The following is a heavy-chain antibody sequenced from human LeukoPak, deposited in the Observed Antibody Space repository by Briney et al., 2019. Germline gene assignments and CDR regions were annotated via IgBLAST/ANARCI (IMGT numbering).Heavy chain of an antibody. V-gene: IGHV3-64D*06. CDR1: GFTFSSYA. CDR2: ISSNGGST. CDR3: VKGYYDFWSGNYYYGMDV. Sequence: GGSLRLSCSASGFTFSSYAMHWVRQAPGKGLEYVSAISSNGGSTYYADSVKGRFTISRDNSKNTLYLQMSNLRAEDTAVYYCVKGYYDFWSGNYYYGMDVWGQGTTVTVSS. J-gene: IGHJ6*02. D-gene: IGHD3-3*01.